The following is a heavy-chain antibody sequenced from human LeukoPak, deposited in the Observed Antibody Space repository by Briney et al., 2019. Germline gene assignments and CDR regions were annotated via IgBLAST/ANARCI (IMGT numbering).Heavy chain of an antibody. J-gene: IGHJ3*02. V-gene: IGHV3-23*01. CDR1: GGSISSSSYY. CDR3: ANSGTSWWYPAFDI. CDR2: ISGSGDDT. Sequence: ETLSLTCTVSGGSISSSSYYWGWIRQPPGKGLEWVSSISGSGDDTYYADSVKGRFTISRDNSKNTLYLQMNSLRAEDTAIFYCANSGTSWWYPAFDIWGQGTMVTVSS. D-gene: IGHD2-15*01.